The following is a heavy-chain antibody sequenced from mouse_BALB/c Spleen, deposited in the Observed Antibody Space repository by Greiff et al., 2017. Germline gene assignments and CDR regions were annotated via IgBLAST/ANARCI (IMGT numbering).Heavy chain of an antibody. CDR2: ISRGGST. V-gene: IGHV5-6-5*01. CDR1: GFTFSSYA. J-gene: IGHJ2*01. CDR3: ARGYGGYFDY. Sequence: EVQRVESGGGLVKPGGSLKLSCAASGFTFSSYAMSWVRQTPEKRLEWVAIISRGGSTYYPDSVKGRFTITRDNARNILYMQMSSLRSEDTAMYYCARGYGGYFDYWGQGTTVTVSS. D-gene: IGHD1-1*02.